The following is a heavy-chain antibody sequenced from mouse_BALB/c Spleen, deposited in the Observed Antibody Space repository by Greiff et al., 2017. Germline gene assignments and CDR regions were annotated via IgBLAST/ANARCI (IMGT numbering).Heavy chain of an antibody. CDR2: ISDGGSYT. V-gene: IGHV5-4*02. Sequence: DVKLVESGGGLVKPGGSLKLSCAASGFTFSDYYMYWVRQTPEKRLEWVATISDGGSYTYYPDSVKGRFTISRDNAKNNLYLQMSSLKSEDTAMYYCARDEAYWGQGTLVTVSA. CDR1: GFTFSDYY. CDR3: ARDEAY. J-gene: IGHJ3*01.